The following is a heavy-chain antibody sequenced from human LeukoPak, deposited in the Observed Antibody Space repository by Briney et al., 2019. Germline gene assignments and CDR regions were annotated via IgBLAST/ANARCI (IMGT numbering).Heavy chain of an antibody. Sequence: PSGTLSLTCAVYWVPFCGYFWNWIRQPPGKGLEWVGEINHSGSTSNNNPSLTSRVTMSRDKSKNQLFPKLGSVTAADTAAYYCARDRYYYDSSGYAHAFDIWGQGTMVTVSS. J-gene: IGHJ3*02. V-gene: IGHV4-34*01. CDR2: INHSGSTS. CDR1: WVPFCGYF. CDR3: ARDRYYYDSSGYAHAFDI. D-gene: IGHD3-22*01.